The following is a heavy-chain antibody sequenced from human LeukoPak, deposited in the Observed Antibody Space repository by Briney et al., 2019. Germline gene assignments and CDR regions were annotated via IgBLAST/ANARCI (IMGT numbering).Heavy chain of an antibody. CDR3: ARHVKSSGWHCYYYYMDV. Sequence: PSETLSLTCAVSGYSISSGYYWGWIRQPPGKGRWGIGRNYHCGSTYYNPSLKGRGTISVDTSKNQFSLKLSSVTAADTAVYYGARHVKSSGWHCYYYYMDVWGKGTTVTVSS. J-gene: IGHJ6*03. D-gene: IGHD6-19*01. CDR1: GYSISSGYY. CDR2: NYHCGST. V-gene: IGHV4-38-2*01.